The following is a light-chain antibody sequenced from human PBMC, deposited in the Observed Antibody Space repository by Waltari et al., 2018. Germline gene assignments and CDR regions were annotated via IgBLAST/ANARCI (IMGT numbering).Light chain of an antibody. V-gene: IGKV1-NL1*01. CDR2: ASS. CDR3: QQYFRIPFT. J-gene: IGKJ4*01. CDR1: QAISHS. Sequence: DIQMTQSPSSLSGSIGDRFTITCRASQAISHSLAWYQEKPGKVPKLLIYASSRLESGVPSRFSGSGSGTGYTLTISSLQAEDFATYYCQQYFRIPFTFGGGTKVDIK.